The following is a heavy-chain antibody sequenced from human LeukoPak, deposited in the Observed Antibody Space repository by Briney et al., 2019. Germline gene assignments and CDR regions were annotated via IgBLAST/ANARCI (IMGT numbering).Heavy chain of an antibody. D-gene: IGHD6-19*01. J-gene: IGHJ6*03. CDR2: VSGSGHST. CDR1: GFTFSIYA. CDR3: ARAPGYSSGWGRYYYYMDV. V-gene: IGHV3-23*01. Sequence: GGSLRLSCAASGFTFSIYAMSWVRQAPGKGLEWVSTVSGSGHSTFYADSVKGRFTISRDNAKNSLYLQMNSLRAEDTAVYYCARAPGYSSGWGRYYYYMDVWGKGTTVTVSS.